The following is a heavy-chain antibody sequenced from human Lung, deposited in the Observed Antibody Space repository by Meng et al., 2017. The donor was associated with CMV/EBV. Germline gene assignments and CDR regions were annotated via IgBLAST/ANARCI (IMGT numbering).Heavy chain of an antibody. V-gene: IGHV1-8*01. Sequence: ASXXVSXKASGYTFTTYGINWVRQATGQGLEWMGWMNPNSGNTGYAQKFQGRVTLTRVTSISTAYMELSSLTSDDTAVYYCARTRIEVEPDGKKIKYYNYGMDVWXQGTXVTVSS. J-gene: IGHJ6*02. CDR2: MNPNSGNT. CDR3: ARTRIEVEPDGKKIKYYNYGMDV. CDR1: GYTFTTYG. D-gene: IGHD2-2*01.